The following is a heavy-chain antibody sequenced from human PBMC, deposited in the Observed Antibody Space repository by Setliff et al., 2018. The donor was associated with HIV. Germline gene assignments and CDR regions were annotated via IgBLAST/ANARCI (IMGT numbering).Heavy chain of an antibody. CDR3: ARVGEMATIGYSYYYMDV. J-gene: IGHJ6*03. D-gene: IGHD5-12*01. CDR2: IYYSGST. V-gene: IGHV4-31*02. Sequence: TLSLTCTVSGGSISSGNYYWSWIRQHPGKGLEWIGYIYYSGSTFYNPSLKSRVTISVDTSKKQFYMELTSLRFEDTAVYYCARVGEMATIGYSYYYMDVWGKGTTVTVSS. CDR1: GGSISSGNYY.